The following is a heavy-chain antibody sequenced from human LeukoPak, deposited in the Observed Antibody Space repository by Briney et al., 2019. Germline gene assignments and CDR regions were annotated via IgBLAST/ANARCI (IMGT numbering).Heavy chain of an antibody. Sequence: GGSLRLSCAASGFTFSDYYMSWIRQAPGKGLEGVSYISRSCITIYYADSVKGRFTISRDNAKNSLYLQMHSLSAEDTAVFYSARPPSGWPPGDVWGKGTTVTVSS. J-gene: IGHJ6*04. D-gene: IGHD6-19*01. V-gene: IGHV3-11*01. CDR2: ISRSCITI. CDR1: GFTFSDYY. CDR3: ARPPSGWPPGDV.